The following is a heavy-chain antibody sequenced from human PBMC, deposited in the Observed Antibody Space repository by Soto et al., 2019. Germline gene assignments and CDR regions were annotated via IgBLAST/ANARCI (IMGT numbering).Heavy chain of an antibody. J-gene: IGHJ5*02. Sequence: QVQLVQSGAEVKKPGASVKVSCKASGYTFTSYGISWVRQAPGQGLAWMGWISAYNGNTNYAQKLQYRVTQTTDTSTSTAYMELRSLRSDDTAVYYCARVTAPRPIVRWFDPWGQGTLVTVSS. CDR1: GYTFTSYG. D-gene: IGHD2-21*02. CDR2: ISAYNGNT. CDR3: ARVTAPRPIVRWFDP. V-gene: IGHV1-18*01.